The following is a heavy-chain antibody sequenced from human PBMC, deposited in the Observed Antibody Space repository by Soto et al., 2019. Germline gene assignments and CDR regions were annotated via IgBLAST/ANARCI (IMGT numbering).Heavy chain of an antibody. CDR2: MSYDGTNK. Sequence: PGGSLRLACAASVFTFSRYDIHWVRQAPGKGLEWVAVMSYDGTNKDYSDSVKGRFTISRDNSKNTMYLQMNSLRGEDTAVYYCARVDNSGGYYRRYFDYWGQGTLVTVSS. CDR3: ARVDNSGGYYRRYFDY. V-gene: IGHV3-30-3*01. D-gene: IGHD1-26*01. J-gene: IGHJ4*02. CDR1: VFTFSRYD.